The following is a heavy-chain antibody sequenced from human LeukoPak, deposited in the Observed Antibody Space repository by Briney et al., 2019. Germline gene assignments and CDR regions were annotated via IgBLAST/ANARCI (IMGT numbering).Heavy chain of an antibody. CDR2: IYTSGST. CDR3: ARSTVVAATRGPE. CDR1: GGSISSGSYY. J-gene: IGHJ4*02. Sequence: PSETLSLTCTVSGGSISSGSYYWSWIRQPAGKGLEWIGRIYTSGSTNYNPSLKSRVTISVDTSKNQFSLKLSSVTAADTAVYYCARSTVVAATRGPEWGQGTLVTVSS. D-gene: IGHD2-15*01. V-gene: IGHV4-61*02.